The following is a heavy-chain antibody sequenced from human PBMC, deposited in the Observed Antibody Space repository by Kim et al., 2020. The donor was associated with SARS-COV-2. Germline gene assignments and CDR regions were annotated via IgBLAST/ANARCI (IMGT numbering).Heavy chain of an antibody. Sequence: PSLKSRVTISVDTSKNQFSLKLNSVTAADTAVYYCARHVKLNYFDSSFDYWGQGTLVTVPS. D-gene: IGHD3-22*01. V-gene: IGHV4-39*01. J-gene: IGHJ4*02. CDR3: ARHVKLNYFDSSFDY.